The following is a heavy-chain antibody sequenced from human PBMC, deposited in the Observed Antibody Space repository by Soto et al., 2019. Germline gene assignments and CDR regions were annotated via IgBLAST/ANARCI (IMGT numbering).Heavy chain of an antibody. CDR1: GGSMGSSNW. Sequence: SSETLSLTRTVFGGSMGSSNWGDWVRQPPGKGLEWIGEAHHSGRTNYNPSLKSRVTISVDKSKNHFSLKLSSVTAADTAVYYCARSEATVLDNWGQGTLVTVSS. CDR2: AHHSGRT. D-gene: IGHD4-17*01. CDR3: ARSEATVLDN. V-gene: IGHV4-4*02. J-gene: IGHJ4*02.